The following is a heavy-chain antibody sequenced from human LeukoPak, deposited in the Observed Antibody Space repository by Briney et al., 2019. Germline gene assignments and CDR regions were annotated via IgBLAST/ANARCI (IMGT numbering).Heavy chain of an antibody. J-gene: IGHJ4*02. CDR1: GFTFSTYV. CDR3: ASGPPFLKYFEY. V-gene: IGHV3-23*01. D-gene: IGHD3-3*01. CDR2: ISVGAEYI. Sequence: QPGGSLRLSCAASGFTFSTYVMNWFRPAPGKGLEWVSTISVGAEYIFYADSVKGRFTNSRDDSNNALYLQMHSLRAEDTALYYCASGPPFLKYFEYWGQGTLVTVSS.